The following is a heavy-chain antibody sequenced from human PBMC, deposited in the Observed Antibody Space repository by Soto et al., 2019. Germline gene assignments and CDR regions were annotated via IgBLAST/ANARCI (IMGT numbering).Heavy chain of an antibody. V-gene: IGHV4-39*01. J-gene: IGHJ6*02. CDR1: GDSITSNSYF. Sequence: SETLCLTCTVSGDSITSNSYFWAWIRQPPGKGLEWIGSIYYSGSTYYNPSLKSRVTISVDTSKNHFSLKLSSVTAADTAVYYCASQASPYYYYGMDVWGQGTTVTVSS. CDR2: IYYSGST. CDR3: ASQASPYYYYGMDV.